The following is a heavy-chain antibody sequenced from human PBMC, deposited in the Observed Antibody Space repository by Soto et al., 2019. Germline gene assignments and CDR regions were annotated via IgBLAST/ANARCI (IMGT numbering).Heavy chain of an antibody. CDR3: ARELWFGVPDAFDI. V-gene: IGHV4-59*01. J-gene: IGHJ3*02. D-gene: IGHD3-10*01. Sequence: SETLSLTCTVSGGSISSYYWSWIRQPPGKGLEWIGYIYYSGSANYNPSLKSRVTISVDTSRNQFSLKLSSVTAADTAVYYCARELWFGVPDAFDIWGQGTMVTVSS. CDR2: IYYSGSA. CDR1: GGSISSYY.